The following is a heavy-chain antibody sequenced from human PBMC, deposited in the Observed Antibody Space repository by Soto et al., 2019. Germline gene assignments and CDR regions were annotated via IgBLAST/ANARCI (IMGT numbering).Heavy chain of an antibody. CDR1: GFTVSSNY. V-gene: IGHV3-53*02. CDR3: ARDLLWFGELSHYYYYGMDV. Sequence: VQLVETGGGLIQPGGSLRLSCAASGFTVSSNYMSWVHQAPGKGLEWVSVIYSGGSTYYADSVKGRFTISRDNSKNTLYLQMNSLRAEDTAVYYCARDLLWFGELSHYYYYGMDVWGQGTTVTVSS. J-gene: IGHJ6*02. D-gene: IGHD3-10*01. CDR2: IYSGGST.